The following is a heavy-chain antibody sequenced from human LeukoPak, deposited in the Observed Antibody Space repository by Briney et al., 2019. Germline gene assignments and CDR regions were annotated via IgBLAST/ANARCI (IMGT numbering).Heavy chain of an antibody. CDR2: IYYSGST. CDR3: ARGDYGDYFDY. V-gene: IGHV4-59*12. Sequence: PSETLSLTRTVSGGSISSYYWSWIRQPPGKGLEWIGYIYYSGSTNYNPSLKSRVTISVDTSKNQFSLKLSSVTAADTAVYYCARGDYGDYFDYWGQGTLVTVSS. CDR1: GGSISSYY. D-gene: IGHD4-17*01. J-gene: IGHJ4*02.